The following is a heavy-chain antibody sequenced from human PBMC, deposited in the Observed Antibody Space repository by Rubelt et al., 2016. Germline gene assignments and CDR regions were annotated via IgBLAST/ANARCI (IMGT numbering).Heavy chain of an antibody. J-gene: IGHJ6*02. CDR2: INHSGST. CDR3: ARGRSSSWYVKGMDV. V-gene: IGHV4-34*01. D-gene: IGHD6-13*01. Sequence: QVQLQQWGAGLLKPSETLSLTCAVYGGSFSGYYWSWIRQPPGKGLEWIGEINHSGSTNYNPSLKSRVTISVDTSKNQVSLKLSSVTAADTAVYYCARGRSSSWYVKGMDVWGQGTTVTVSS. CDR1: GGSFSGYY.